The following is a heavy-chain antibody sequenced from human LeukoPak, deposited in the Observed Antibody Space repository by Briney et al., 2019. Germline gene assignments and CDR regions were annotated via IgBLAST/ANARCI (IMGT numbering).Heavy chain of an antibody. CDR3: ARVKGGSCSLDP. D-gene: IGHD2-15*01. J-gene: IGHJ5*02. CDR1: GGSISSGGYY. Sequence: SGTLSLTCTVSGGSISSGGYYWSWIRQHPGKGLEWIGYIYCSGSTYYNPSLKSRVTISVDTSKNQFSLKLSSVTAADTAVYYCARVKGGSCSLDPWGQGTLVTVSS. CDR2: IYCSGST. V-gene: IGHV4-31*03.